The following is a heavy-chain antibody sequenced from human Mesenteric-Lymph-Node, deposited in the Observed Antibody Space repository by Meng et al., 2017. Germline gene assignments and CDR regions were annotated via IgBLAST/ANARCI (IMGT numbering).Heavy chain of an antibody. CDR1: CGSFSGYY. V-gene: IGHV4-34*01. CDR3: ASFDHIPRRNYFDY. J-gene: IGHJ4*02. D-gene: IGHD2-21*01. Sequence: QVQLRQWGAGLLKPSETLSLTCACYCGSFSGYYWSWIRQPSGKGLEWIGEINHSGSTNYNPSLKSRVTISVDTSKNQFSLNLNSMTAADTAVYYCASFDHIPRRNYFDYWGQGTLVTVSS. CDR2: INHSGST.